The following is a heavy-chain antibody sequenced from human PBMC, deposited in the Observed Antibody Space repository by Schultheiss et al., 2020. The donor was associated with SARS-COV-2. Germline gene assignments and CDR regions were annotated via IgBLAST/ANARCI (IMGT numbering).Heavy chain of an antibody. J-gene: IGHJ5*02. CDR1: GYTFTGYY. CDR2: IRAYNGNT. CDR3: ARDGVVPAKGYNWFDP. D-gene: IGHD2-2*01. Sequence: ASVKVSCKASGYTFTGYYMHWVRQAPGQGLEWMGWIRAYNGNTNFAQELQGRVTMTTDTSTSTAYMELRSLRSDDTAVYYCARDGVVPAKGYNWFDPWGQGTLVTVSS. V-gene: IGHV1-18*04.